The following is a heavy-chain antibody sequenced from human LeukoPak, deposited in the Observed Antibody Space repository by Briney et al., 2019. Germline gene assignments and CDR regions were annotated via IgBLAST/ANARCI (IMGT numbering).Heavy chain of an antibody. V-gene: IGHV3-9*01. CDR1: GFTFDDYA. J-gene: IGHJ4*02. Sequence: PGRSLRLSCAASGFTFDDYAMHWVRQAPGKGLEWVSGISWNSGSIGYADSVKGRFTISRDNAKNSLYLQMNSLRAEDTALYYCAKDIRGYSYGLLDYWGQGTLVTVSS. D-gene: IGHD5-18*01. CDR2: ISWNSGSI. CDR3: AKDIRGYSYGLLDY.